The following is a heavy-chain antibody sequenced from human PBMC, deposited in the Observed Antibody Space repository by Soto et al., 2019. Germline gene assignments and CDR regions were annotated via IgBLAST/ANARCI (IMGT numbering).Heavy chain of an antibody. Sequence: GLDLEWLALIYWDDDKRYSPSLKSRLTITKETSKNQVVLTMPNMDPVDTATYYCAHRRGTVTSIRAHDAFDIWGQGTMVTVSS. J-gene: IGHJ3*02. CDR2: IYWDDDK. D-gene: IGHD4-17*01. CDR3: AHRRGTVTSIRAHDAFDI. V-gene: IGHV2-5*02.